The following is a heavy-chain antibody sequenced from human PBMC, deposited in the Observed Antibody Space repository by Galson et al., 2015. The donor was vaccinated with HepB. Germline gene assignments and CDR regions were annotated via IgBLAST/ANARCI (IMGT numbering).Heavy chain of an antibody. CDR1: GFTFSSYA. CDR3: ARSYRQTRAARPLDY. V-gene: IGHV3-30*04. D-gene: IGHD6-6*01. Sequence: SLRLSCAASGFTFSSYAMHWVRQAPGKGLKWVAVISYDGSNKYYADSVKGRFTISRDNSKNTLYLQMNSLRAEDTAVYYCARSYRQTRAARPLDYWGQGTLVTVSS. J-gene: IGHJ4*02. CDR2: ISYDGSNK.